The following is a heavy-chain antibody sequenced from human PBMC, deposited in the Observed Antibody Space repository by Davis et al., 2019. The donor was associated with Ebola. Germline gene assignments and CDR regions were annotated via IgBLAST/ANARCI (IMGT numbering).Heavy chain of an antibody. Sequence: PGGSLRLSCAASGFTFSNYWMHWVRQAPGKGLVWVSRINSDGSSTSYADSVRGRFTISRDNSKNTLYLQVNSLTAEDTAVYYCTGGGYQIDYWGQGTPLTVSS. D-gene: IGHD3-16*01. CDR1: GFTFSNYW. CDR2: INSDGSST. CDR3: TGGGYQIDY. J-gene: IGHJ4*02. V-gene: IGHV3-74*01.